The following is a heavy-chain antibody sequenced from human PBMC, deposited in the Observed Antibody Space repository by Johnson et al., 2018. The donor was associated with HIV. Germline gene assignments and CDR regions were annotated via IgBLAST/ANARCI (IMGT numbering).Heavy chain of an antibody. CDR1: GFTFSDHY. J-gene: IGHJ3*02. CDR2: TRNKANSYTT. V-gene: IGHV3-72*01. D-gene: IGHD1-7*01. CDR3: VRVELGAFDI. Sequence: VQLLESGGGLVQPGVSLRLSCAASGFTFSDHYMDWVRQAPGKGLEWVGRTRNKANSYTTEYAASVKGRFTISRDDSKNSLYLQMNSLKTEDTAVYYCVRVELGAFDIWGQGTMVTVSS.